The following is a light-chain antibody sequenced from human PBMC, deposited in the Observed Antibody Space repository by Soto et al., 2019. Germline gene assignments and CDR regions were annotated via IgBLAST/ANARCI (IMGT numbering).Light chain of an antibody. J-gene: IGKJ1*01. V-gene: IGKV1-6*01. CDR2: AAS. CDR1: QGIGND. Sequence: AIQMTQSPSSLSASVGDRVTITCRASQGIGNDLGWYQQRPGKAPKLLIYAASSLESGVPSRFSGSGSGTDFTLTISSLQPEDFATYFCLQDHNYPRTFGQGTKVDIK. CDR3: LQDHNYPRT.